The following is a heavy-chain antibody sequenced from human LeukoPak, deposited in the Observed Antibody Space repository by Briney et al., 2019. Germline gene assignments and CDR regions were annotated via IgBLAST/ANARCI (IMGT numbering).Heavy chain of an antibody. CDR2: ISSTSSTI. CDR1: GFTFSTYT. D-gene: IGHD2-21*02. V-gene: IGHV3-48*02. J-gene: IGHJ4*02. CDR3: ARARGDDY. Sequence: PGGSLRLSCVASGFTFSTYTMDWVRQAPGKGLEWVSSISSTSSTISYADSVKGRLTISRDNAKNSLYLQMNSLRDEDTAVYYCARARGDDYWGQGTLVTVSS.